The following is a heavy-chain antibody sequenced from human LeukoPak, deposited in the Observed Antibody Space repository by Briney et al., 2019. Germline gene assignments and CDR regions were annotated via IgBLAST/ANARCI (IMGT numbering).Heavy chain of an antibody. CDR1: GGTFGSYA. CDR2: IIPIFGTA. J-gene: IGHJ4*02. CDR3: ARVDLGGCSGGSCYPLY. Sequence: SVKVSCKASGGTFGSYAISWVRQAPGQGLEWMGGIIPIFGTANYAQKFQGRVTITTDESTSTAYMELSSLRSEDTAVYYCARVDLGGCSGGSCYPLYWGQGTLVTVSS. D-gene: IGHD2-15*01. V-gene: IGHV1-69*05.